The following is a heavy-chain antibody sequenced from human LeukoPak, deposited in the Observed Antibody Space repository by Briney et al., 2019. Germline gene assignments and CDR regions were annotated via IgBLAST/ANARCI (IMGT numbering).Heavy chain of an antibody. D-gene: IGHD2/OR15-2a*01. V-gene: IGHV3-33*01. CDR3: AREGPRGNSQFDY. CDR1: GFNFNSYG. Sequence: GGSLRLSCAASGFNFNSYGMHWVRQAPGKGLEWVALIWYDGSNKYYTDSVKGRFIISRDNSKNTPYLQMNSLRAEDTAVYYCAREGPRGNSQFDYWGQGTLVTVSS. CDR2: IWYDGSNK. J-gene: IGHJ4*02.